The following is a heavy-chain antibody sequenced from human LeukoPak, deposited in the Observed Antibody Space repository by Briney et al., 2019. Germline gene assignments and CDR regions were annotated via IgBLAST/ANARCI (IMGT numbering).Heavy chain of an antibody. V-gene: IGHV4-34*01. CDR2: INHSGST. CDR3: ARQYYYGSGSFNWFDP. J-gene: IGHJ5*02. D-gene: IGHD3-10*01. CDR1: GGSFRGYY. Sequence: SETLSLTCAVYGGSFRGYYWSWIRQPPGKGLEWIGEINHSGSTNYNPSLKSRVTISVDTSKNQFSLKLSSVTAADTAVYYCARQYYYGSGSFNWFDPWGQGTLVTVSS.